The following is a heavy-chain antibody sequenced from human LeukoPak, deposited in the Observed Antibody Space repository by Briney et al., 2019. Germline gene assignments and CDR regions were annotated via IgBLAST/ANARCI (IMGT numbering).Heavy chain of an antibody. CDR2: IRYDGSNK. Sequence: GGSLRLSCAASGFTFSTYGMHWVRQAPGKGLEWVAFIRYDGSNKYYADSVEGRFTISRDNSKNTLYLQMNSLRAEDTAVYYCAKGGEPPFYYYYYMDVWGKGTAVTVSS. CDR1: GFTFSTYG. V-gene: IGHV3-30*02. CDR3: AKGGEPPFYYYYYMDV. D-gene: IGHD1-26*01. J-gene: IGHJ6*03.